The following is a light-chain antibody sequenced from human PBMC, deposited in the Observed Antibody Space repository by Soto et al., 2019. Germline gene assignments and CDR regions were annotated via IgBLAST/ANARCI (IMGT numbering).Light chain of an antibody. J-gene: IGKJ5*01. CDR3: QQHNIWPPRTT. CDR2: GAS. V-gene: IGKV3-15*01. Sequence: EIVMTQSPATLSVSPGERATLSCRASQSVSSNLAWYQQKPGQAPRLLIYGASTRATGIPARFSGSGSGTEFTLTISSLQSEDFAVYYCQQHNIWPPRTTFGQGTRLEIK. CDR1: QSVSSN.